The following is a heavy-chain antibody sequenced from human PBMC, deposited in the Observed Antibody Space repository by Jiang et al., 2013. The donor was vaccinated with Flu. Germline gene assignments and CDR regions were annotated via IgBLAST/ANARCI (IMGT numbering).Heavy chain of an antibody. J-gene: IGHJ6*03. V-gene: IGHV1-46*01. CDR2: INPSGGST. CDR1: GYTFTSYY. Sequence: VKVSCKASGYTFTSYYMHWVRQAPGQGLEWMGIINPSGGSTSYAQKFQGRVTMTRDTSTSTVYMELSSLRSEDTAVYYCARDPVAVAPYYYYYYMDVWGKGTTVTVSS. D-gene: IGHD6-19*01. CDR3: ARDPVAVAPYYYYYYMDV.